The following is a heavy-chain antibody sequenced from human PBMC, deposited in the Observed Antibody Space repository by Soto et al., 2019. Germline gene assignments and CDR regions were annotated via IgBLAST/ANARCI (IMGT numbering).Heavy chain of an antibody. D-gene: IGHD2-15*01. CDR1: GGSISSGGYS. CDR3: ARDAGGYCSGGTCYEFDY. J-gene: IGHJ4*02. Sequence: SETLSLTCAVSGGSISSGGYSWSWIRQPPGKGLEWIGYIYNSGSTKYNPSLKSRVTISADPSKNQISLKLNSVTAADTAVYYCARDAGGYCSGGTCYEFDYWGQGTLVTVSS. V-gene: IGHV4-61*08. CDR2: IYNSGST.